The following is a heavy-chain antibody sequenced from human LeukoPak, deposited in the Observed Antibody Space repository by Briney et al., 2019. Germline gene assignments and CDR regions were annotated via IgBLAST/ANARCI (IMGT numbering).Heavy chain of an antibody. CDR2: IRYDGSDK. Sequence: GGSLRLSCAASGFTISSYGMHWVRQAPGKGLEWVAFIRYDGSDKYYADSVKGRFTISRDNSKNTLYLQMNSLRAGDTAVYYCAKDSPRNSVVPFYFDCWGQGTLATVSS. V-gene: IGHV3-30*02. J-gene: IGHJ4*01. CDR3: AKDSPRNSVVPFYFDC. CDR1: GFTISSYG. D-gene: IGHD4-23*01.